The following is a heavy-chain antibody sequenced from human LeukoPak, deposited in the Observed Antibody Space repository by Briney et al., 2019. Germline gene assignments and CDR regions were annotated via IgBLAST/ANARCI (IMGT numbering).Heavy chain of an antibody. V-gene: IGHV3-30*04. CDR2: ISYDGSNK. CDR1: GFTFSSYA. Sequence: GGSLRLSCAACGFTFSSYAMHWVRQAPGKGLEWVAVISYDGSNKYYADSVKGRFTISRDNAKNSLYLQMNSLRAEDTALYYCAKRGRRGSFIGGYFDYWGQGTLVTVSS. J-gene: IGHJ4*02. D-gene: IGHD1-26*01. CDR3: AKRGRRGSFIGGYFDY.